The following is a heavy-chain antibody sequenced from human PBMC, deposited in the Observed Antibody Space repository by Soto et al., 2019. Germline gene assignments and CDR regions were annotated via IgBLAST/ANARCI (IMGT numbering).Heavy chain of an antibody. V-gene: IGHV4-59*08. J-gene: IGHJ6*03. CDR3: ARSVVVIRYYYYYMDV. Sequence: SETLSLTCTVSGGSISSYYWSWIRQPPGKGLEWIGYIYYSGSTNYNPSLKSRVTISVDTSKNQFSLKLSSVTAADTAVYYCARSVVVIRYYYYYMDVWGKGTTVTVSS. CDR2: IYYSGST. D-gene: IGHD2-21*01. CDR1: GGSISSYY.